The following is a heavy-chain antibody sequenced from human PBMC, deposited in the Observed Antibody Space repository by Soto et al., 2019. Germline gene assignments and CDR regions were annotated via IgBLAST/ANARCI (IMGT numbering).Heavy chain of an antibody. CDR2: IKQDGSEK. CDR1: GFTFSSYW. J-gene: IGHJ6*02. D-gene: IGHD6-13*01. Sequence: EVQLVESGGGLVQPGGSLRLSCAASGFTFSSYWMSWVRQAPVKGLEWVGNIKQDGSEKNYVDFVEGRFTISRDNAENSLYLQMNSLIAEDTAVYYCARIASAGRGWDVWGQGTTVVVSS. V-gene: IGHV3-7*01. CDR3: ARIASAGRGWDV.